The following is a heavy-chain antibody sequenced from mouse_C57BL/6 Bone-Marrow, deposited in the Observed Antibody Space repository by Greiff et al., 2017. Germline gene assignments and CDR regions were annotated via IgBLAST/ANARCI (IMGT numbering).Heavy chain of an antibody. CDR3: AREPIYYYGSSFWDFDV. Sequence: QVQLKESGPELVKPGASVKISCKASGYAFSSSWMNWVKQRPGKGLEWIGRIYPGDGDTNYNGKFKGKATLTADKSSSTAYMQLSSLTSEDSAVYFCAREPIYYYGSSFWDFDVWGTGTTVTVSS. V-gene: IGHV1-82*01. CDR2: IYPGDGDT. D-gene: IGHD1-1*01. CDR1: GYAFSSSW. J-gene: IGHJ1*03.